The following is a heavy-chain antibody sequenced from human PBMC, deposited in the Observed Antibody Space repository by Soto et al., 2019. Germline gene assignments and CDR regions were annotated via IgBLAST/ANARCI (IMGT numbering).Heavy chain of an antibody. CDR2: INHSGST. D-gene: IGHD2-15*01. CDR3: ARGRGGSSDLFDY. J-gene: IGHJ4*02. Sequence: SETLSLTCAVYGGSFSGYYWSWIRQPPGKGLEWIGEINHSGSTNYNPSLKSRVTISVDTSKNQFSLKLSSVTAADTAVYYCARGRGGSSDLFDYWGQGTLVTVSS. CDR1: GGSFSGYY. V-gene: IGHV4-34*01.